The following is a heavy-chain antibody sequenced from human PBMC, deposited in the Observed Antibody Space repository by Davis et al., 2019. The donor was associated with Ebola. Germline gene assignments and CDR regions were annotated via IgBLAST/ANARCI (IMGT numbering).Heavy chain of an antibody. J-gene: IGHJ4*02. D-gene: IGHD1-20*01. Sequence: GESLKISCAASGFTFSNYAMSWVRQAPGKGLEWVSTISGSGGSTYYADSVKGRFTISRDNSKNTLYLQMNSLRAEDTAVYYCAREGVTGTDYYFDYWGQGTLVTVSS. CDR3: AREGVTGTDYYFDY. V-gene: IGHV3-23*01. CDR2: ISGSGGST. CDR1: GFTFSNYA.